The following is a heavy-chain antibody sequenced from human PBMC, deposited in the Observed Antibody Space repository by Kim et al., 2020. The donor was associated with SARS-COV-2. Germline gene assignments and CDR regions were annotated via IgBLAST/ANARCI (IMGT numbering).Heavy chain of an antibody. J-gene: IGHJ6*01. CDR3: ARDMDEITIFWGDDYYY. D-gene: IGHD3-9*01. CDR1: GFTFSSYA. Sequence: GGSLRLSCAASGFTFSSYAMHWVRQAPGKGLEWVAVISYDGSNKYYADSVKGRFTISRDNSKNTLYLQMNSLRAEDTAVYYCARDMDEITIFWGDDYYY. CDR2: ISYDGSNK. V-gene: IGHV3-30*04.